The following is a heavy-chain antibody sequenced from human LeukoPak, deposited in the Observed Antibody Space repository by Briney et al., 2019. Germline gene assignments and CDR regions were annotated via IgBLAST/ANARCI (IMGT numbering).Heavy chain of an antibody. Sequence: GGSLRLSCAASGFTFSSYAMSWVRQAPGKGLEWVSAISGSGGITYYADSVKGRFTISRDNSKNTLYLQMNSLRAEDTAVYYCARTNYYDSSGYYSPFDYWGQGTLVTVSS. CDR1: GFTFSSYA. J-gene: IGHJ4*02. V-gene: IGHV3-23*01. CDR2: ISGSGGIT. CDR3: ARTNYYDSSGYYSPFDY. D-gene: IGHD3-22*01.